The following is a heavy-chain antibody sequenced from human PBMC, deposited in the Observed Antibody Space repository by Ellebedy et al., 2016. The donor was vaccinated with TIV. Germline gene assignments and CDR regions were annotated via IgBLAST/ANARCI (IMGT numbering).Heavy chain of an antibody. J-gene: IGHJ2*01. V-gene: IGHV4-4*07. CDR3: ARLRQSRDRSHWYFDL. CDR2: IFMSGST. Sequence: SETLSLXCTVSGGSFSSYYWSWIRQSAGKGLEWVGRIFMSGSTTYNPSLKNRVTMSVDASTTQLSLNLSSVTAADTAVYFCARLRQSRDRSHWYFDLWGRGTVVTVSS. CDR1: GGSFSSYY. D-gene: IGHD1-14*01.